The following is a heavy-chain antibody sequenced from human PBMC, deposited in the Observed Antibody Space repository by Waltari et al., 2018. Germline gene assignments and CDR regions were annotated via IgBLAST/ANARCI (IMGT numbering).Heavy chain of an antibody. Sequence: QVQLQESGPGLVKPSETLSLTCAVSGYSISSGYYWGWIRQPPGKGLEWIGSIYHSGSTYYNPSLKSRVTISVDTSKNQFSLKLSSVTAADTVVYYCARSYGGKVDYWGQGTLVTVSS. CDR2: IYHSGST. D-gene: IGHD2-15*01. J-gene: IGHJ4*02. CDR1: GYSISSGYY. CDR3: ARSYGGKVDY. V-gene: IGHV4-38-2*01.